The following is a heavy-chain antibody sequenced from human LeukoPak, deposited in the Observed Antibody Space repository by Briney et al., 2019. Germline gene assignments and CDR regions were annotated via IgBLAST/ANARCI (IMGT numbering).Heavy chain of an antibody. CDR2: IYYMLNA. CDR1: GASMRDHY. D-gene: IGHD6-19*01. CDR3: ATSFRSGWGFDS. Sequence: PSGTLSLTCAVSGASMRDHYWTWIRQPPGKGLEWIGNIYYMLNANSYNPSLKSRVSISMDTPGTQFSLKLNSVTAADTAVYYCATSFRSGWGFDSWGQGILVAVSS. J-gene: IGHJ4*02. V-gene: IGHV4-59*11.